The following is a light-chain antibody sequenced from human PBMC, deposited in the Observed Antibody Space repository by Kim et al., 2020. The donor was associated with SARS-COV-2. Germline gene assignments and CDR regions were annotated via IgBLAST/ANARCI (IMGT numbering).Light chain of an antibody. CDR3: CSYAGRYTWV. CDR1: SSDVGGYDL. V-gene: IGLV2-11*01. Sequence: QSALTQPRSVSGSPGQSVTISCTGTSSDVGGYDLVSWYQQLPGKAPKLMIYDVSNRPSGVPDRFSGSKSGNTASLTISGLQAEDEADYYCCSYAGRYTWVFGGGTQLTVL. J-gene: IGLJ3*02. CDR2: DVS.